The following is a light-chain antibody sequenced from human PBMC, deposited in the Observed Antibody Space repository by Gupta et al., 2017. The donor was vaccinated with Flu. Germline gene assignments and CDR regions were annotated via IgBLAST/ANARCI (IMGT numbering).Light chain of an antibody. CDR1: NNDVGNYPL. CDR2: EDT. V-gene: IGLV2-23*01. CDR3: SSYAGNKLL. J-gene: IGLJ2*01. Sequence: QSILDQPASVSGSPGQSITISCIGTNNDVGNYPLVSWYQQHPGKAPKVIIYEDTRRPSGISDRFSASKSGNTASLTISALQTEDEADYHCSSYAGNKLLFGGGTKLTVL.